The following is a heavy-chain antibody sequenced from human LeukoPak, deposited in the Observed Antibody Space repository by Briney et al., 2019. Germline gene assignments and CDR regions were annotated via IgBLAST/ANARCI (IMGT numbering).Heavy chain of an antibody. V-gene: IGHV3-7*03. CDR3: ARDTNYYDSSGFLTDAFDI. CDR2: IKQDGSEI. D-gene: IGHD3-22*01. J-gene: IGHJ3*02. Sequence: GGSLRLSCAASGFTFSSYWMSWVRQAPGKGLEWVANIKQDGSEIYYVDSVKGRFTISRDNAKNSLYLQMNSLRAEDTAVYYCARDTNYYDSSGFLTDAFDIWGQGTMVTVSS. CDR1: GFTFSSYW.